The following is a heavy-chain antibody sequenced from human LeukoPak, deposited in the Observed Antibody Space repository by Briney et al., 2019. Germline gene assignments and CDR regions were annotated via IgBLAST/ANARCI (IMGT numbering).Heavy chain of an antibody. J-gene: IGHJ5*01. D-gene: IGHD5-12*01. CDR2: MNPNSGKS. CDR3: ARESGLTDNWLDS. V-gene: IGHV1-8*01. Sequence: GASVKVSCKASGYSFTTHDINWVRQSTGQGREWMGWMNPNSGKSGYAQKFQGRVTMTRDTSISTVYMELSSLGSDDTAVYYCARESGLTDNWLDSWGQGTLVIVSS. CDR1: GYSFTTHD.